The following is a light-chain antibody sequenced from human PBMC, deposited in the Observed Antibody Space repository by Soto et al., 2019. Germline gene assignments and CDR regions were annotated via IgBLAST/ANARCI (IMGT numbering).Light chain of an antibody. CDR1: NSNIGSNT. Sequence: QSVLTQPPSVSGTPGPRVTISCSGSNSNIGSNTVNWYQKLPGRAPKLLVYSNNNTRPSGEPARFFGFKSVTSASLASSGLQSEDESDYYWAAWDDRFNGPVFGGGTKLTVL. CDR2: SNNN. V-gene: IGLV1-44*01. J-gene: IGLJ3*02. CDR3: AAWDDRFNGPV.